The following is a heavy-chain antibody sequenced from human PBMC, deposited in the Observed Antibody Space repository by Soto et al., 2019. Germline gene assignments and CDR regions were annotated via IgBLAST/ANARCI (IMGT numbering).Heavy chain of an antibody. V-gene: IGHV3-23*01. J-gene: IGHJ4*02. Sequence: GGSLRLSCAASGFTFSSYAMSWVRQAPGKGLEWVSAISGSGGSTYYADSVKGRFTISRDNSKNTLYLQMNSLRAEDTAVYYCAKGTYYYGSAPYYFDYWGQGTLVTVSS. CDR2: ISGSGGST. CDR3: AKGTYYYGSAPYYFDY. CDR1: GFTFSSYA. D-gene: IGHD3-10*01.